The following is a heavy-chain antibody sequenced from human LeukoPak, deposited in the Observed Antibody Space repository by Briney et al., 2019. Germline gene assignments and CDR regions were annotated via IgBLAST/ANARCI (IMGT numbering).Heavy chain of an antibody. V-gene: IGHV4-34*01. CDR3: ARGLPAIVY. Sequence: SETLSLTCAVYGGSFSGYYWSWIRQPPGKGLEWIGEINHSGSTNYNPSLKSRVTISVDTSKNQFSLKLSSVTAADTAVYYCARGLPAIVYWGQGTLVTVSS. D-gene: IGHD2-15*01. CDR2: INHSGST. CDR1: GGSFSGYY. J-gene: IGHJ4*02.